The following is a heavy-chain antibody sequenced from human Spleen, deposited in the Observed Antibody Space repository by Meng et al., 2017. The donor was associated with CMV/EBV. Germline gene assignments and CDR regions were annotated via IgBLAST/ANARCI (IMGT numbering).Heavy chain of an antibody. CDR3: ARRAGVGAAFDY. D-gene: IGHD3-10*01. Sequence: PSQTLSLACAISGDSVSSNSAAWNWISQRPSRGLEWLGRTYYRSKWYNDYAVSVKSRITINPDTSKNQFSLQLNSVTPEDTAVYYCARRAGVGAAFDYWGQGTLVTVSS. CDR2: TYYRSKWYN. CDR1: GDSVSSNSAA. J-gene: IGHJ4*02. V-gene: IGHV6-1*01.